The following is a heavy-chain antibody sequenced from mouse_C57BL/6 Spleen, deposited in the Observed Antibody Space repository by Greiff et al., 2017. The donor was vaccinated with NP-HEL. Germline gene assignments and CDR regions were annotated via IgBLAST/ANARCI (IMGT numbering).Heavy chain of an antibody. Sequence: QVQLQQPGAELVKPGASVKLSCKASGYTFTSYWMQWVKQRPGQGLEWIGEIDPSDSYTNYNQKFKGTATLTVDTSSSTAYMQLSSLTSENSAVYYCARDYEGNFDYWGQGTTLTVSS. CDR2: IDPSDSYT. CDR3: ARDYEGNFDY. V-gene: IGHV1-50*01. CDR1: GYTFTSYW. J-gene: IGHJ2*01. D-gene: IGHD2-4*01.